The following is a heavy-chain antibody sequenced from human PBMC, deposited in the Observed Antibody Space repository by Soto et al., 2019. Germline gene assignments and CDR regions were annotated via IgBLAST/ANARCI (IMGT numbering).Heavy chain of an antibody. V-gene: IGHV3-48*01. J-gene: IGHJ6*03. Sequence: PGGSLRLSCAASGFTFSSYTMNWVRQAPGKGLEWVSYISSSSSTIYYADSVKGRFTISRDNAKNSLYLQMNSLRAEDTAVYYCAGRLGSNGYYYYYYKDVWGKGTTVTVSS. D-gene: IGHD2-15*01. CDR1: GFTFSSYT. CDR3: AGRLGSNGYYYYYYKDV. CDR2: ISSSSSTI.